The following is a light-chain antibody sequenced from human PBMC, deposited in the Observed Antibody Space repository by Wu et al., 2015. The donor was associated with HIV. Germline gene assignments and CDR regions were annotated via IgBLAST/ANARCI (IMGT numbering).Light chain of an antibody. Sequence: IQMTQSPSTLSASVGDRVTITCRASESISSWLAWYQQKPGKAPKLLIYQASSLENGVPSRFSGSGSGTEFTLTINGLQPDDFAPYYCLQYNIRWTFGQGTKVEIK. V-gene: IGKV1-5*03. CDR3: LQYNIRWT. J-gene: IGKJ1*01. CDR2: QAS. CDR1: ESISSW.